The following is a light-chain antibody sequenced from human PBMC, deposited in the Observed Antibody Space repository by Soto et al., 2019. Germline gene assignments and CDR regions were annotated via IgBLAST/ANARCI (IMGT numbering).Light chain of an antibody. J-gene: IGLJ1*01. Sequence: QSALTQPPSASGSPGQSVTISCTGTSSDVGGYNYVSWYQQHPGKAPKLMIYEVSKRPSGVPDRFSGSKSGNTASLTVSGIKPEHEAGSYCSSYAYSHTSVFATGTKLPVL. CDR3: SSYAYSHTSV. V-gene: IGLV2-8*01. CDR2: EVS. CDR1: SSDVGGYNY.